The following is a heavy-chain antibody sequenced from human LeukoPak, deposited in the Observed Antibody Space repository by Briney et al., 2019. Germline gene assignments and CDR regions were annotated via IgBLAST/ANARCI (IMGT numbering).Heavy chain of an antibody. CDR2: IYHSVST. CDR1: GYSINSDYY. Sequence: SETLSLTCTVSGYSINSDYYWGWIRQSPGKGLEWIGSIYHSVSTYYSPSLKSRVTISVDTSKNQFSLKLSSVTAADTAVYYCARISYSSSWGESWGQGTLVTVSS. D-gene: IGHD6-13*01. J-gene: IGHJ4*02. V-gene: IGHV4-38-2*02. CDR3: ARISYSSSWGES.